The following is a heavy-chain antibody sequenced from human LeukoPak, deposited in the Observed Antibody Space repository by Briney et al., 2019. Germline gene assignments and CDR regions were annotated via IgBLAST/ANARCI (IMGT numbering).Heavy chain of an antibody. D-gene: IGHD6-19*01. V-gene: IGHV4-59*01. Sequence: SETLSLTCTVSGGSINRYYWNWIRQPPGKGLEWIGYIEDSGDTNYNPSLKSRVTLSVDTSKNQFYLHLTSVIAADTAMYYCVRSYSGWFEDAFDIWGQGTVVTVSS. J-gene: IGHJ3*02. CDR3: VRSYSGWFEDAFDI. CDR2: IEDSGDT. CDR1: GGSINRYY.